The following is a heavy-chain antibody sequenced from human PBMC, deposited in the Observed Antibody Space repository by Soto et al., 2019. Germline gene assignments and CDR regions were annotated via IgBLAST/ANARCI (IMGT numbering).Heavy chain of an antibody. CDR1: GFIFSSYA. CDR3: VKEGYNAYGSGSDI. J-gene: IGHJ3*02. V-gene: IGHV3-64D*06. D-gene: IGHD3-22*01. Sequence: GGSLRLSCSASGFIFSSYAIHWVRQAPGKGLEYVSVISNNGDTTYYAESVKGRFTISRDNSKNTVYLQMSSLRAEDTAVYYCVKEGYNAYGSGSDIWGQGAMVTVSS. CDR2: ISNNGDTT.